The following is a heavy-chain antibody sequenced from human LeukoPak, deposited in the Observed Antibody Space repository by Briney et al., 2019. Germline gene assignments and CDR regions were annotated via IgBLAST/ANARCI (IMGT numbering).Heavy chain of an antibody. Sequence: GGSLRLSCAASGFNFANHAMSWVRQTPGKGLEWVSAISGGGDITYYADSATGRFTISRDNSKDTLFLQMHSLRPGDTAVYYCVREDTPATANYWGQGTLVTISS. V-gene: IGHV3-23*01. CDR3: VREDTPATANY. CDR1: GFNFANHA. D-gene: IGHD2-21*02. CDR2: ISGGGDIT. J-gene: IGHJ4*02.